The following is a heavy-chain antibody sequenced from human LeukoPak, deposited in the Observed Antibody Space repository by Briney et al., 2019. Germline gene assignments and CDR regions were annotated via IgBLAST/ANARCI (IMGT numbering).Heavy chain of an antibody. D-gene: IGHD3-16*01. J-gene: IGHJ5*02. CDR3: AKDDNYIRFLS. V-gene: IGHV3-48*01. CDR2: ISGSGDTI. CDR1: GFTFSSYS. Sequence: GGSLRLSCAASGFTFSSYSINWVRQAPGKGLEWVSYISGSGDTIYYADSVKGRFTISRDNSKNTLYLQMNSLRAEDTAVYYCAKDDNYIRFLSWGQGTLVTVSS.